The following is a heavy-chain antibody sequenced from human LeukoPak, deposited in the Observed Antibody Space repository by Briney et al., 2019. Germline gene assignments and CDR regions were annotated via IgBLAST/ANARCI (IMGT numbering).Heavy chain of an antibody. V-gene: IGHV1-8*03. D-gene: IGHD2-8*01. Sequence: ASVKVSCKASGYTFTSYDINWVRQATGQELEWMGWMNPNSGNTGYAQKFQGRVTITRNTSISTAYMELSSLRSEDTAVYYCARRRYCTNGVCYTGGNWFDPWGQGTLVTVSS. J-gene: IGHJ5*02. CDR2: MNPNSGNT. CDR3: ARRRYCTNGVCYTGGNWFDP. CDR1: GYTFTSYD.